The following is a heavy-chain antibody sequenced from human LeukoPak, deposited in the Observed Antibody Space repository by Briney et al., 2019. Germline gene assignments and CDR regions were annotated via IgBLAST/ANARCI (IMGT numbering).Heavy chain of an antibody. D-gene: IGHD6-13*01. CDR3: ARFPRSSWEGDY. V-gene: IGHV1-8*01. Sequence: ASVKVSCKASGYTFTSYDINWVRQATGQGLECMGWMNPNSGNTGYAQKFQGRVTMTRNTSISTAYMELSSLRSEDTAVYYRARFPRSSWEGDYWGQGTLVTVSS. CDR1: GYTFTSYD. CDR2: MNPNSGNT. J-gene: IGHJ4*02.